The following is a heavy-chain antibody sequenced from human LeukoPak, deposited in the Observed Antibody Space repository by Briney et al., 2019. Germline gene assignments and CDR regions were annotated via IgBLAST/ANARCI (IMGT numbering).Heavy chain of an antibody. CDR1: GYTFRDYF. J-gene: IGHJ3*02. CDR3: ARGFSSGRFGFDI. V-gene: IGHV1-2*06. CDR2: INPNSGGT. Sequence: GASVKVSCKASGYTFRDYFMFWVRQAPGQGLEWIGRINPNSGGTKYAQKFQGRVTMTRDTSISTAYMELSGLRSDDAAVFYCARGFSSGRFGFDIWGPGTVVAVSS. D-gene: IGHD6-19*01.